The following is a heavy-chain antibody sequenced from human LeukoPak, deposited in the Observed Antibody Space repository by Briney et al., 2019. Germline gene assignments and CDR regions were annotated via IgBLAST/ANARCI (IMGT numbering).Heavy chain of an antibody. J-gene: IGHJ4*01. CDR1: GFTLSNAW. D-gene: IGHD3-22*01. V-gene: IGHV3-15*01. CDR3: TIDQVIVVVTR. CDR2: IKIKTDGRTT. Sequence: PGGSLRLSCSASGFTLSNAWMSWVRQTPGKGQEWVGRIKIKTDGRTTDYAPPVKDRFTISRDASKNSLYLQIQSLTTEEPAVYYCTIDQVIVVVTRWGHGTLVTVSS.